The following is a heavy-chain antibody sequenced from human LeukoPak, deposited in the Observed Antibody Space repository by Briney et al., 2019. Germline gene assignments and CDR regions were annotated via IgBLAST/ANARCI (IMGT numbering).Heavy chain of an antibody. D-gene: IGHD1-26*01. Sequence: ASVKVSCKASGYTFTGYYMHCVRQAPGQGLEWMGWINPNSGGTNYAQKFQGRVTMTRDTSISTAYMELSRLRSDDTAVYYYARDLRWELLPTDYWGQGTLVTVSS. CDR1: GYTFTGYY. CDR2: INPNSGGT. CDR3: ARDLRWELLPTDY. V-gene: IGHV1-2*02. J-gene: IGHJ4*02.